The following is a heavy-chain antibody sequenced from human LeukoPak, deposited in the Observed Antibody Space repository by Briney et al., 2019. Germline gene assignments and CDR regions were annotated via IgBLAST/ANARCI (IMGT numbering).Heavy chain of an antibody. CDR3: ASEILVPGLFGY. D-gene: IGHD6-19*01. V-gene: IGHV3-21*01. J-gene: IGHJ4*02. CDR1: GFIFSTHM. CDR2: INTSGDVT. Sequence: GGSLRVSCAASGFIFSTHMVNWVRQAPGKGVEWVASINTSGDVTHYAESAKGRFTISRENAKNSLYLHMKRVRAQNTALYYCASEILVPGLFGYWGQGTLVSASS.